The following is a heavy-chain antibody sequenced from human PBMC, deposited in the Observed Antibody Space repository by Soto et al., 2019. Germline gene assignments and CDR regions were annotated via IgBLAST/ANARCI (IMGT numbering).Heavy chain of an antibody. CDR2: IDPSDSYT. D-gene: IGHD2-2*01. J-gene: IGHJ6*02. CDR1: GYSFTSYW. Sequence: PGESLKISCKGSGYSFTSYWISWVRQMPGKGLEWMGRIDPSDSYTNYSPSFQGHVTISADKSISTAYLQWSSLKASDTAMYYCAITPGYCSSTSCYYYYYGMDVWGQGTTVTVSS. CDR3: AITPGYCSSTSCYYYYYGMDV. V-gene: IGHV5-10-1*01.